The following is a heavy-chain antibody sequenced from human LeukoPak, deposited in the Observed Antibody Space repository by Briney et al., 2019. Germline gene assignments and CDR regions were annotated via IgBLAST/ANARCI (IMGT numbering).Heavy chain of an antibody. CDR3: ATYGSGSYRFDP. D-gene: IGHD3-10*01. Sequence: SETLSLTCTVSGGSISSGNYYWSWIRQHPGKGLEWIGHIHHSGSTYYNPSLKGRVIISVDTSKNQFSLKLNSVTAADTAVYYCATYGSGSYRFDPWGQGTLVTVSS. V-gene: IGHV4-31*03. CDR2: IHHSGST. J-gene: IGHJ5*02. CDR1: GGSISSGNYY.